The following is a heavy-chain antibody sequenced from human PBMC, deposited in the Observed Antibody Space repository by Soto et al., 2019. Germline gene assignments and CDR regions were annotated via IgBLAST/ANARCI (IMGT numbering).Heavy chain of an antibody. CDR3: TRDVYPFALDV. CDR2: INAGNGNT. Sequence: WASVKVSCKASGYTFTSYGIHWVRQAPRQRLEWTGWINAGNGNTKYSEKFQGRVTITRDTSASTAYLELSSLRSEDTAVYYCTRDVYPFALDVWGLGTSVTVSS. J-gene: IGHJ6*02. CDR1: GYTFTSYG. V-gene: IGHV1-3*01.